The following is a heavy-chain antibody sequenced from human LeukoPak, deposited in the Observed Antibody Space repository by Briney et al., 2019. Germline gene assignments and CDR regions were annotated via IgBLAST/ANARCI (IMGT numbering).Heavy chain of an antibody. D-gene: IGHD5-18*01. Sequence: GGSLRLSCAASGFTFSSYWMHWVRQAPGKGLEWVAVISYDGSNKYYADSVKGRFTISRDNSKNTLYLQMNSLRAEDTAVYYCAKDYLSGYSYGYGSAFDIWGQGTMVTVSS. V-gene: IGHV3-30*18. CDR1: GFTFSSYW. CDR3: AKDYLSGYSYGYGSAFDI. CDR2: ISYDGSNK. J-gene: IGHJ3*02.